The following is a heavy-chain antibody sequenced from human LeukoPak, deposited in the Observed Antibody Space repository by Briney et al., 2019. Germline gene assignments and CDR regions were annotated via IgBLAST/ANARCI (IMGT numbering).Heavy chain of an antibody. CDR3: AKEDYFGSGSYLGY. Sequence: GGSLRLSCAASGFAFSNFAMHWVRQAPGKVLEWVAVISYDGSNKYYTDSVKGRFTISRDNSKNTLFLQMNSLRAEDTAVYYCAKEDYFGSGSYLGYWGQGTLVTVFS. J-gene: IGHJ4*02. CDR1: GFAFSNFA. D-gene: IGHD3-10*01. CDR2: ISYDGSNK. V-gene: IGHV3-30-3*01.